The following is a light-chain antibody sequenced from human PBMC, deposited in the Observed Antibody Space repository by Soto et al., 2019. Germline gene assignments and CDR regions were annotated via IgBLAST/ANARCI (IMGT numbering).Light chain of an antibody. J-gene: IGKJ4*01. CDR3: QQSYSSPLT. CDR1: QSISSH. CDR2: GAS. Sequence: DIQMTQSPSSLSASVGDRVTITCRASQSISSHLNWYQQKSGKGPKLLIYGASSLQSGVPSRSCGSGSGTDFTITISSLQPEDFATYYCQQSYSSPLTFGGGTEVELK. V-gene: IGKV1-39*01.